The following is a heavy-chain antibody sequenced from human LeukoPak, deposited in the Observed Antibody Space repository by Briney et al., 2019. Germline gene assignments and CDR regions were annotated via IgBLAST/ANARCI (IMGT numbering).Heavy chain of an antibody. Sequence: GGSLRLSCAASGFTFSTFAMIWVRQTPGKGLEWVSSIFPSGGEIRYADSVRGRFTISRDNAKNSLYLQMNSLRAEDTAVYYCARSRVRPHWYFDLWGRGTLVTVSS. CDR2: IFPSGGEI. CDR3: ARSRVRPHWYFDL. D-gene: IGHD4-23*01. CDR1: GFTFSTFA. J-gene: IGHJ2*01. V-gene: IGHV3-21*01.